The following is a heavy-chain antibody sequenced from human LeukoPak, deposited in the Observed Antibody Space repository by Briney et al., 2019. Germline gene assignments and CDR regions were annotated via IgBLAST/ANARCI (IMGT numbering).Heavy chain of an antibody. V-gene: IGHV1-2*02. CDR2: INANSGDT. Sequence: GASVKVSCKASGYTFTGYYMHWVRQAPGQGLEWMGWINANSGDTKYAQKFQGRVTMTRDTSISTAYMELSRLRSDDTAMYYCAREISGYSDYWGLGTLVTVSS. CDR1: GYTFTGYY. J-gene: IGHJ4*02. CDR3: AREISGYSDY. D-gene: IGHD3-22*01.